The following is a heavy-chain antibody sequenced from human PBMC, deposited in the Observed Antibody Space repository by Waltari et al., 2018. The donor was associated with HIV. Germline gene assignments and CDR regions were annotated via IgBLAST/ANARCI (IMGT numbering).Heavy chain of an antibody. CDR2: IYPFDSDT. V-gene: IGHV5-51*03. J-gene: IGHJ3*02. D-gene: IGHD3-22*01. CDR1: GYTFTTYW. Sequence: EVQLVQSGAEVRKSVASLKISCKASGYTFTTYWIAWVRQMSGEGLEWMGIIYPFDSDTRYNPSFEGQITISADKSLATAYLEWSNLNASDAAIYYCARLFYYDTTGYINNAFDIWGQGTVVTVS. CDR3: ARLFYYDTTGYINNAFDI.